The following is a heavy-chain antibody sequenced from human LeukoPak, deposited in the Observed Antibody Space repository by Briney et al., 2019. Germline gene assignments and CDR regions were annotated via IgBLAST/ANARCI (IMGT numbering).Heavy chain of an antibody. CDR2: INPRGGST. V-gene: IGHV1-46*01. D-gene: IGHD4-17*01. CDR3: AREDADCTFSFDF. J-gene: IGHJ4*02. Sequence: GASVKVSCKASGYTFTRNYMHWVRQAPGQGLEWMGIINPRGGSTTYAQKFQGRLTMTRDTSTSTVYMELSSLRSEDTAVYYCAREDADCTFSFDFWGQGTLVTVSS. CDR1: GYTFTRNY.